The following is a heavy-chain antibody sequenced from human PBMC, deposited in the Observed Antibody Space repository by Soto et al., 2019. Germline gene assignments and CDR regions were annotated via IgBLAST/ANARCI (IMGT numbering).Heavy chain of an antibody. J-gene: IGHJ4*02. CDR1: GYTFTSYG. CDR2: ISAYNGNT. CDR3: ARDYYDSSGYYWTFDY. V-gene: IGHV1-18*04. D-gene: IGHD3-22*01. Sequence: SVKVSCKASGYTFTSYGVSWVRQAPGQGLEWMGWISAYNGNTNYAQKLQGRVTMTIDTSTSTAYMELRSLRSDDTAVYYCARDYYDSSGYYWTFDYWGRGTLVAVSS.